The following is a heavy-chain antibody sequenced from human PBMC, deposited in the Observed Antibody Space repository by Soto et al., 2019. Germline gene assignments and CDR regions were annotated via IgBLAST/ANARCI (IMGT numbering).Heavy chain of an antibody. CDR2: ISAYNGNT. J-gene: IGHJ4*02. CDR1: GYTFTSYG. Sequence: ASVKVSCKASGYTFTSYGIGWVRQAPGQGLEWMGWISAYNGNTNYAQKLQGRVTMTTDTSTSTAYMELRSLRSDDTAVYYCARALAVAVDFDYWGQGTLVTVSS. CDR3: ARALAVAVDFDY. D-gene: IGHD6-19*01. V-gene: IGHV1-18*01.